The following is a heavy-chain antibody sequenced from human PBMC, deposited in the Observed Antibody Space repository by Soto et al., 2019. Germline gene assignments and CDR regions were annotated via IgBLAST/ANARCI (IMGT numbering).Heavy chain of an antibody. CDR3: ARSKEPSYAFWYGMDV. V-gene: IGHV1-69*06. CDR2: IIPTFGTA. J-gene: IGHJ6*02. CDR1: GGTFSSYA. D-gene: IGHD3-3*01. Sequence: SVKVSCKASGGTFSSYAISWVRQAPGQGLEWMGGIIPTFGTANYAQKFQGRVTITADKSTSTAYMELSSLRSEDTAVYYCARSKEPSYAFWYGMDVWGQGTTVTVSS.